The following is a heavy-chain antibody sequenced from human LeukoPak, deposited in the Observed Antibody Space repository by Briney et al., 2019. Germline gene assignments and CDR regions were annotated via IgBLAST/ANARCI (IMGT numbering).Heavy chain of an antibody. CDR2: IIPIFGTA. CDR3: ARGGSPTFGVVIIPTYYYYMDV. D-gene: IGHD3-3*01. Sequence: SVKVSCKASGGTFSSYAISWVRQAPGQGLEWMGGIIPIFGTANYALKFQGRVTITTDESTSTAYMELSSLRSEDTAVYYCARGGSPTFGVVIIPTYYYYMDVWGKGTTVTVSS. J-gene: IGHJ6*03. V-gene: IGHV1-69*05. CDR1: GGTFSSYA.